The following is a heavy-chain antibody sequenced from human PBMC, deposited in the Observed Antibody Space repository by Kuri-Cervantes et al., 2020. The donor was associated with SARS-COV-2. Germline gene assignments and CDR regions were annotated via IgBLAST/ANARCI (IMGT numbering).Heavy chain of an antibody. Sequence: GGSLRLSCVASEFNFRYYGMYWVRQAPGKGLEWLAVISHDGRDTYHGDSVKGRFTISRDNSKNTLYLQMNSLRPEDTAVYYCAKPGSLRGIIREDQYGLDVWGQGTTVTV. CDR3: AKPGSLRGIIREDQYGLDV. V-gene: IGHV3-30*18. CDR2: ISHDGRDT. CDR1: EFNFRYYG. J-gene: IGHJ6*02. D-gene: IGHD3-10*01.